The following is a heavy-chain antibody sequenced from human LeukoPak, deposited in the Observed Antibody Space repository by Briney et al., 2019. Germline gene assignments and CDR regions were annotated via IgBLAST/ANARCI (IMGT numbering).Heavy chain of an antibody. CDR1: GFTFSNYG. J-gene: IGHJ4*02. Sequence: GGSLRLSRAASGFTFSNYGMHWVRQAPGKGLEWAALISYDGNNKYYSDSMKGRFTISRDNSKNTLYLQMNSLRAEDTAVYYCAKDIDYGGANWGQGTLVIVSS. V-gene: IGHV3-30*18. CDR2: ISYDGNNK. CDR3: AKDIDYGGAN. D-gene: IGHD4-17*01.